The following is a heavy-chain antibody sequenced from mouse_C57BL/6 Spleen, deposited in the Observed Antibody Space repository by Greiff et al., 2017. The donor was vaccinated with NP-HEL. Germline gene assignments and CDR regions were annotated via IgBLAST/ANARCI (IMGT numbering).Heavy chain of an antibody. V-gene: IGHV1-76*01. CDR3: ARSDGSRPYWYFDV. CDR2: IYPGSGNT. CDR1: GYTFTDYY. D-gene: IGHD1-1*01. J-gene: IGHJ1*03. Sequence: QVQLQQSGAELVRPGASVKLSCKASGYTFTDYYINWVKQRPGQGLEWIARIYPGSGNTYYNEKFKGKATLTAEKSSSTAYMQLSSLTSEDSAVYFCARSDGSRPYWYFDVWGTGTTVTVSS.